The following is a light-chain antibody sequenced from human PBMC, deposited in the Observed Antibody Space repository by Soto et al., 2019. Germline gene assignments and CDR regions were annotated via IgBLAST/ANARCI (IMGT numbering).Light chain of an antibody. J-gene: IGKJ1*01. V-gene: IGKV3-11*01. CDR2: DAS. CDR1: QSVSSY. CDR3: QQRSNWPPWT. Sequence: PGERATLSCRASQSVSSYLAWYQQKPGQAPRLLIYDASNRATGIPARYSGSGSGTDFTLTISSLEPEDFAVYYCQQRSNWPPWTFGQGTKVDIK.